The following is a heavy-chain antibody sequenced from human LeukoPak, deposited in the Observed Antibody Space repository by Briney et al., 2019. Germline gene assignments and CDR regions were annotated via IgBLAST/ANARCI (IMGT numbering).Heavy chain of an antibody. CDR3: SRVGVVVAATGNLWFDP. CDR1: GFTFSSYE. Sequence: PGGSLRLSCAASGFTFSSYEMNWVGQAPGKGLEWVSYYSSSGTTIYYADSVKGRFTISRDNAKNSLYLQMNSLRAEDTAVYYCSRVGVVVAATGNLWFDPWGQGTLVTVSS. D-gene: IGHD2-15*01. V-gene: IGHV3-48*03. CDR2: YSSSGTTI. J-gene: IGHJ5*02.